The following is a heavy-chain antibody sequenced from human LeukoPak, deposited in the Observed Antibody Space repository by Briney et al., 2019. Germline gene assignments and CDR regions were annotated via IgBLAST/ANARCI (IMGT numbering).Heavy chain of an antibody. Sequence: GGSLRLSCAASAFSLNAYNMNWVRQAPGKGLEWVSSISYTGTYIYYADSVKGRFTISRDNAKRSLYLQMNNLRAEDTAVYYCARVVDYVLRIDYWGQGTLVTVSS. CDR1: AFSLNAYN. J-gene: IGHJ4*02. V-gene: IGHV3-21*01. CDR2: ISYTGTYI. CDR3: ARVVDYVLRIDY. D-gene: IGHD4-17*01.